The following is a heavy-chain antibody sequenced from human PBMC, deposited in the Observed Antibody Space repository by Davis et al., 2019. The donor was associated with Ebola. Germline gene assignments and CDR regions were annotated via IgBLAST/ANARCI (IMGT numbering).Heavy chain of an antibody. CDR2: MNPNSGNT. V-gene: IGHV1-8*02. Sequence: ASVKVSCKGSGHTFSSYGISWVRQAPGQRLEWMGWMNPNSGNTGYAQKFQGRVTMTRENSMSTAYMELRSLRSEDTAVYYCARGSTMSQWGQGTLVTVSS. CDR3: ARGSTMSQ. D-gene: IGHD3-10*02. CDR1: GHTFSSYG. J-gene: IGHJ4*02.